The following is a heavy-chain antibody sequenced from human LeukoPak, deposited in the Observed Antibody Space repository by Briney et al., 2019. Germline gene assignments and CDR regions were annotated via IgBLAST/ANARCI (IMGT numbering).Heavy chain of an antibody. CDR3: ARSAYNSGWYMFAIDY. V-gene: IGHV3-23*01. CDR2: ISGSGDST. D-gene: IGHD6-19*01. CDR1: GFTFTNYA. J-gene: IGHJ4*02. Sequence: PGASLILSCAASGFTFTNYAISWVRQAPGKGLEWVSAISGSGDSTNYADSVKGRFTISRDNPQNTLYLQMNSLRAEDTAVYYCARSAYNSGWYMFAIDYWGQGTLVTVSS.